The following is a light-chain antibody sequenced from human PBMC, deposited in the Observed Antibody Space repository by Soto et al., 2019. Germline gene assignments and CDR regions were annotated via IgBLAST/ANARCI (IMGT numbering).Light chain of an antibody. CDR3: QQYGSSPLT. CDR2: RAS. CDR1: QSVSSDY. J-gene: IGKJ4*01. V-gene: IGKV3-20*01. Sequence: EIVLTQSPGTLSLSPGERATLSCRASQSVSSDYLAWYQQKPGQTPKVLICRASSRATGIPDRFRGSGSGTDFTLTISRLEPEDFAVYYCQQYGSSPLTLGGGTKVDIK.